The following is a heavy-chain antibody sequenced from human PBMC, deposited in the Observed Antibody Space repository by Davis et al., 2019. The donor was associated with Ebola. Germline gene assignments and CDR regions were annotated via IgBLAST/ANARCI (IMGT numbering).Heavy chain of an antibody. D-gene: IGHD1-7*01. CDR3: AKDHVQQTGTTIFYYYYYGMDV. CDR2: ISYDGSNK. CDR1: GFTFSSYA. Sequence: GESLKIPCAASGFTFSSYAMHWVRQAPGKGLEWVAVISYDGSNKYYADSVKGRFTISRDNSKNTLYLQMNSLRAEDTAVYYCAKDHVQQTGTTIFYYYYYGMDVWGQGTTVTASS. J-gene: IGHJ6*02. V-gene: IGHV3-30-3*01.